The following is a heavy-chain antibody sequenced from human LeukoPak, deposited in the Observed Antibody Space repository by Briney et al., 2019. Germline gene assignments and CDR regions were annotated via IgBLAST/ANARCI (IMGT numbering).Heavy chain of an antibody. CDR1: GGSISSYY. CDR2: IYYSGST. J-gene: IGHJ6*02. CDR3: AGSYCGGDCYSYYYFGLDV. Sequence: SETLALTCTVSGGSISSYYWSWIRQPPGKGLEVIGYIYYSGSTNYNPSLKSRVTISVDTSKNQFSLKLSSVTAADTAVYYCAGSYCGGDCYSYYYFGLDVWGLGTTVTVSS. D-gene: IGHD2-21*02. V-gene: IGHV4-59*01.